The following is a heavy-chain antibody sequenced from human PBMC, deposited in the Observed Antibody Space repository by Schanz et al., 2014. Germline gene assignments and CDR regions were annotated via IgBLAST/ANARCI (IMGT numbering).Heavy chain of an antibody. Sequence: QVQLVQSWAEVKGPGASVKVSCKASGYSFTPFPIHWVRQAPGQRLEWMGWINAYNGHTDYAQKLQGRVTMTTDTSTGTAYMELRSLRSDDTALYYCTRGGYSYALSAFDIWGQGTMVTVSS. CDR3: TRGGYSYALSAFDI. CDR2: INAYNGHT. D-gene: IGHD5-18*01. V-gene: IGHV1-3*01. J-gene: IGHJ3*02. CDR1: GYSFTPFP.